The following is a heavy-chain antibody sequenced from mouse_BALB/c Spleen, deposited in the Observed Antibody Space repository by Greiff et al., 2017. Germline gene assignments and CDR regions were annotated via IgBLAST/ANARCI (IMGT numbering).Heavy chain of an antibody. CDR3: AREYYYGVAY. V-gene: IGHV2-9*02. J-gene: IGHJ3*01. Sequence: VQGVESGPGLVAPSQSLSITCTVSGFSLTSYGVHWVRQPPGKGPEWLGVIWAGGSTNYNSALMSRLSISKDNSKSQVFLKMNSLQTDDTAMYYCAREYYYGVAYWGQGTLVTVSA. CDR2: IWAGGST. D-gene: IGHD1-1*01. CDR1: GFSLTSYG.